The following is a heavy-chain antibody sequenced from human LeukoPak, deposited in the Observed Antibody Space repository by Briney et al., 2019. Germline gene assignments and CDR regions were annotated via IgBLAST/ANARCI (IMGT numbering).Heavy chain of an antibody. CDR1: GYTFTGYY. CDR2: INPNSGGT. CDR3: ARDADSSSWYGEVDY. V-gene: IGHV1-2*02. J-gene: IGHJ4*02. D-gene: IGHD6-13*01. Sequence: ASVKVSCKASGYTFTGYYMHWVRQAPVQGLEWMGWINPNSGGTNYAQKFQGRVTMTRDTSISTAYMELSRLRSDDTAVYYCARDADSSSWYGEVDYWGQGTLVTVSS.